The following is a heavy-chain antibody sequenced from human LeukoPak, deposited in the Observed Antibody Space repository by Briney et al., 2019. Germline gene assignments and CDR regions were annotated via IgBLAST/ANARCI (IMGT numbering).Heavy chain of an antibody. J-gene: IGHJ4*02. CDR2: ISSSGSTI. D-gene: IGHD2-2*01. Sequence: GGSLRLSCAASEFTFSDYYMSRIRQAPGKGLEWVSYISSSGSTIYYADSVKGRFTISRDNAKNSLSLQMNSLRAEDTAVYYCAKAPVLFGVPAAIGLRGPPFDYWGQGTLVTVSS. CDR3: AKAPVLFGVPAAIGLRGPPFDY. V-gene: IGHV3-11*01. CDR1: EFTFSDYY.